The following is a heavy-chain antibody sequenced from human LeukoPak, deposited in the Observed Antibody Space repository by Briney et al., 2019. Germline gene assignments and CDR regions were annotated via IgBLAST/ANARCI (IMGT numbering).Heavy chain of an antibody. CDR2: IYVGDNV. CDR3: AKGPKLGDGFHCDS. V-gene: IGHV3-53*01. CDR1: GFIVSSYY. D-gene: IGHD5-24*01. Sequence: PGGSLRLSCVASGFIVSSYYLNWVRQAPGKGLEWLSIIYVGDNVYYAGSVKGRFTVSRDISKSTLYLQMNSLRVEDTAVYYCAKGPKLGDGFHCDSWGQGTLVTVSS. J-gene: IGHJ4*02.